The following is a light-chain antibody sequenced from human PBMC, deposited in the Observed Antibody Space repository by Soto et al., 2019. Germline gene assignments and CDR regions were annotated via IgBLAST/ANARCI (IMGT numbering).Light chain of an antibody. Sequence: EIVLTQSPGTLSLSPGERATLSCRASQSVSSSYLAWYQQKPGQAPRLLISAASSRATGVPDRFSGSGSGADFTLSVSRLEHEDFAVYYCQHYGSASPIFGGGTKVEIK. CDR3: QHYGSASPI. J-gene: IGKJ4*01. CDR1: QSVSSSY. V-gene: IGKV3-20*01. CDR2: AAS.